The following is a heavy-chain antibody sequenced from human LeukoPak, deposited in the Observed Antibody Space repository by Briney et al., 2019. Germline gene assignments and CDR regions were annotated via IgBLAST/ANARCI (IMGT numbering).Heavy chain of an antibody. CDR1: EFVFSTYY. Sequence: GGSLRLSCAASEFVFSTYYMHWVRQVPGKGLEWVSSIRGESDYIYYRDSVKGRFTISRDNAKNSLYLQMNRLRVEDTAVYFCAKESAIVGYWGQGTLVTVSS. CDR3: AKESAIVGY. CDR2: IRGESDYI. J-gene: IGHJ4*02. D-gene: IGHD6-25*01. V-gene: IGHV3-21*06.